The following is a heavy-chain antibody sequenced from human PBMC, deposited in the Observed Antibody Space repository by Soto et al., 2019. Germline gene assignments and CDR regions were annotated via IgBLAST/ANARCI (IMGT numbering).Heavy chain of an antibody. D-gene: IGHD4-17*01. CDR1: GGTFSSYA. CDR2: IIPIFGTA. J-gene: IGHJ4*02. V-gene: IGHV1-69*06. CDR3: ASHDPPNDSTVTPLDY. Sequence: QVQLVQSGAEVKKPGSSVKVSCKASGGTFSSYAISWVRQAPGQGLEWMGGIIPIFGTANHAQKFQGRVTITADKSTSTAYMELSSLRSEDTAVYYCASHDPPNDSTVTPLDYWGQGTLVTVSS.